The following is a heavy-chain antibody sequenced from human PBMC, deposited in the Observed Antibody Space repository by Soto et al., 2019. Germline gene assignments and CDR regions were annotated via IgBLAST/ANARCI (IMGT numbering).Heavy chain of an antibody. CDR2: IKSKTDGGTT. CDR3: TTAYYYDSSGHAFDI. CDR1: GFTFSNAW. D-gene: IGHD3-22*01. J-gene: IGHJ3*02. Sequence: EVQLVESGGGLIQPGGSLRLSCSASGFTFSNAWMSWVRQAPGKGLEWVGRIKSKTDGGTTDYAAPVKGRFTISRDDSKNTLYLQMNSLKTEDTAVYYCTTAYYYDSSGHAFDIWGQGTMVTVSS. V-gene: IGHV3-15*01.